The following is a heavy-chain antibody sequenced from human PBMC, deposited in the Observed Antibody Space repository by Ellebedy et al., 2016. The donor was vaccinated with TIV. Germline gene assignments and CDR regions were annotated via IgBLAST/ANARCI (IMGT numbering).Heavy chain of an antibody. D-gene: IGHD1-1*01. V-gene: IGHV3-74*01. CDR3: TRDWNARAFDI. CDR2: ISSDGSTT. J-gene: IGHJ3*02. Sequence: GGSLRLSCAASGFSLSSYWMYWVRQAPGKGLVWVSRISSDGSTTSYADSVKGRFTNSRDNAKNTLFLQMNSLRVEDTAVYYCTRDWNARAFDIWGQGTLVTVSS. CDR1: GFSLSSYW.